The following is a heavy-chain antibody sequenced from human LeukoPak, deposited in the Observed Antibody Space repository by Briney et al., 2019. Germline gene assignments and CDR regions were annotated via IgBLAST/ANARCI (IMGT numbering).Heavy chain of an antibody. J-gene: IGHJ6*03. CDR1: GGSFSGYY. CDR2: INHSGST. Sequence: PSETLSLTCAVYGGSFSGYYWSWIRQPPGKGLEWIGEINHSGSTNYNPSLKSRVTISVDTSKNQFSLKLSSVTAADTAVYYCARNRGSTVITDQYYYYYMEVWGKGTTVTVSS. V-gene: IGHV4-34*01. D-gene: IGHD4-11*01. CDR3: ARNRGSTVITDQYYYYYMEV.